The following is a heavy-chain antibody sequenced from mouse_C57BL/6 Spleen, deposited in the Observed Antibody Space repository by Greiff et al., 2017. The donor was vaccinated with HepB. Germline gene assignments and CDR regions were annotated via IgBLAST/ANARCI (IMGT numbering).Heavy chain of an antibody. CDR3: AKPSGYGQFAY. V-gene: IGHV5-17*01. Sequence: EVQLQQSGGGLVKPGGSLKLSCAASGFTFSDYGMHWVRQAPEKGLEWVAYISSGSSTIYYADTVKGRFTISRDNAKNTLFLQMTSLRSEDTAMYYCAKPSGYGQFAYWGHGTLVTVSA. CDR2: ISSGSSTI. D-gene: IGHD2-2*01. CDR1: GFTFSDYG. J-gene: IGHJ3*01.